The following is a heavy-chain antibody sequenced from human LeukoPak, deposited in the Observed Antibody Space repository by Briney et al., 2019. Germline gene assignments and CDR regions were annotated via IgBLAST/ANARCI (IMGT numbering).Heavy chain of an antibody. CDR3: ARLTGDLYFDY. Sequence: GESLKISCKGSGYRFTTYWIGWVRQMPGKGLERMGIIYPGDSDTRYSSSFQGQVTISVDKSISTAYLQWSSLKASDTAMYYCARLTGDLYFDYWGQGTLVTVSS. CDR2: IYPGDSDT. V-gene: IGHV5-51*01. CDR1: GYRFTTYW. D-gene: IGHD7-27*01. J-gene: IGHJ4*02.